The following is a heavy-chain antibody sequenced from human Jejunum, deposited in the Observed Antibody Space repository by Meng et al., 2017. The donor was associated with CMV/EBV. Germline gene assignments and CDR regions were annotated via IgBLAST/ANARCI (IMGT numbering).Heavy chain of an antibody. CDR2: TYYRSGWNI. CDR3: GRDIWGSPGED. Sequence: GDSVSSNNAAWNWIRQSPSRGLEWLGRTYYRSGWNIEYAVSVKSRITISPDTSNNQFSLQLNSLTPDDTAVYYCGRDIWGSPGEDWGQGTLVTISS. D-gene: IGHD3-16*01. V-gene: IGHV6-1*01. CDR1: GDSVSSNNAA. J-gene: IGHJ4*02.